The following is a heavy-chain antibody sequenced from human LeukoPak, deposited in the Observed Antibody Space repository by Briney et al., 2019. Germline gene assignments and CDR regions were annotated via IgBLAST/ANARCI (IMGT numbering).Heavy chain of an antibody. CDR2: FYYTGTT. CDR3: ASKSTDHGELRFDY. CDR1: GGSVSSGSCF. V-gene: IGHV4-61*01. D-gene: IGHD4-17*01. Sequence: SETLSLTCTVSGGSVSSGSCFWSWIRQPPGKGLEWIGYFYYTGTTNYNPSLKSRVTISVDTSKNQFSLKVNSVTAADTGVYYCASKSTDHGELRFDYWGQGTLVTVSS. J-gene: IGHJ4*02.